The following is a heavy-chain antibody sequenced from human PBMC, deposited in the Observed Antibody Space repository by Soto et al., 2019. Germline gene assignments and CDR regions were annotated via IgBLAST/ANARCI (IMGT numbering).Heavy chain of an antibody. CDR3: ARGSKTLDY. Sequence: SETLSLTCAVSGGSISSGGYSWSWIRQPPGKGLEWIGYIYHSGSTYYNPSLKSRVTIPVDRSKNQFSLKLSSVTAADTAVYYCARGSKTLDYWGQGTMVTVYS. D-gene: IGHD4-4*01. CDR1: GGSISSGGYS. J-gene: IGHJ4*02. CDR2: IYHSGST. V-gene: IGHV4-30-2*01.